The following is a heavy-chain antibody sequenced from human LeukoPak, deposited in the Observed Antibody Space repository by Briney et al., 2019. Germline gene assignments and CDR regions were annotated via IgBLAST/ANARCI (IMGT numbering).Heavy chain of an antibody. CDR3: ARDQTYYYYMDV. J-gene: IGHJ6*03. CDR2: ISSSGSTI. V-gene: IGHV3-48*03. CDR1: GFTFSSYE. Sequence: PGGSLRLSCAASGFTFSSYEMNWVRQAPGKGLEWVSYISSSGSTIYYADSVKGRFTISRDNAKNSLYLRMNSLRAEDTAVYYCARDQTYYYYMDVWGKGTTVTISS.